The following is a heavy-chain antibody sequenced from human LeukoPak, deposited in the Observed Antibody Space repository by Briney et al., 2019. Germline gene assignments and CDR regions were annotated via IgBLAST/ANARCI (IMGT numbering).Heavy chain of an antibody. Sequence: SETLSLTCTVSGGSISGYFWSWIRQPPGKGLEWIGYIYYSGSTNYNPSLKSRVTISVDTSKNQFSLKLSSVTAADTAVYYCARRGSSSWSYDYWGQGTLVTVSS. J-gene: IGHJ4*02. CDR1: GGSISGYF. CDR3: ARRGSSSWSYDY. V-gene: IGHV4-59*08. CDR2: IYYSGST. D-gene: IGHD6-13*01.